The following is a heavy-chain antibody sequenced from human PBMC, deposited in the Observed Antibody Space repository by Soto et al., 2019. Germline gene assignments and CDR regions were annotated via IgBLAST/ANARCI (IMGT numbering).Heavy chain of an antibody. Sequence: ASVKVSCKASGYTFTGYYMHWVRQAPGQGLEWMGWINPNSGGTNHAQKFQGRVTMTRDTSISTAYMELSRLRSDDTAVYYCARGGAVAATGYWGQGTLVTVSS. D-gene: IGHD6-19*01. CDR3: ARGGAVAATGY. V-gene: IGHV1-2*02. J-gene: IGHJ4*02. CDR2: INPNSGGT. CDR1: GYTFTGYY.